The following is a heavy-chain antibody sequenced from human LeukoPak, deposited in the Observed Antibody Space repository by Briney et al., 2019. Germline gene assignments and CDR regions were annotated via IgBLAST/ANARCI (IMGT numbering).Heavy chain of an antibody. V-gene: IGHV1-2*02. CDR1: GYTFSGYY. Sequence: ASVKLSCKASGYTFSGYYMHWVRQAPGQGHEWMGWISPKSGDTNYAQNFQGRVTMTRDTSISTAYMELSRLTSDDTAVYYCARGRDKTTSPAIDYWGQGTLVTVSS. D-gene: IGHD2-2*01. CDR3: ARGRDKTTSPAIDY. CDR2: ISPKSGDT. J-gene: IGHJ4*02.